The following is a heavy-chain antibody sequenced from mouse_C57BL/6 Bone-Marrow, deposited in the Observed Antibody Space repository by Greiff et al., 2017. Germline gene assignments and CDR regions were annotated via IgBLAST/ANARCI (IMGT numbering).Heavy chain of an antibody. D-gene: IGHD2-1*01. J-gene: IGHJ4*01. CDR1: GFNIKDDY. Sequence: VQLQQSGAELVRPGASVKLSCTASGFNIKDDYMHWVKQRPEQGLEWIGWIDPENGDPEYASKFQGKATITADTSSNTAYLQLSSLTSEDTAVYCCTTDGNYDAMDYWGQGTSVTVSS. CDR2: IDPENGDP. V-gene: IGHV14-4*01. CDR3: TTDGNYDAMDY.